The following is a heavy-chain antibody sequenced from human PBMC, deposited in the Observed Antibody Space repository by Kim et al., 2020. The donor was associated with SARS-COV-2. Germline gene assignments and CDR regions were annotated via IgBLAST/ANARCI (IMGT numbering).Heavy chain of an antibody. CDR3: ARSITIFGVVITFDY. J-gene: IGHJ4*02. V-gene: IGHV4-4*02. CDR1: GGSISSSNW. D-gene: IGHD3-3*01. CDR2: IYHSWST. Sequence: SETLSLTCAVSGGSISSSNWWSWVRQPPGKGLEWIGEIYHSWSTNYNPSLKSRVTISVDKSKNQFSLKLSSVTAADTAVYYCARSITIFGVVITFDYWGQGTLVTVSS.